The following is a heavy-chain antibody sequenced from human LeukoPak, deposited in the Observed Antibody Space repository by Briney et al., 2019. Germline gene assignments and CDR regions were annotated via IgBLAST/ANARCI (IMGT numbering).Heavy chain of an antibody. V-gene: IGHV4-39*07. CDR3: ARLGPSSLYGMDV. D-gene: IGHD3-16*01. J-gene: IGHJ6*02. CDR2: IYYSGST. CDR1: GDSISSNSYY. Sequence: SETLSLTCTVSGDSISSNSYYWGWIRQPPGKGLEWIGSIYYSGSTYYNPSLKSRVTISVDTSKNQFSLKLSSVTAADTAVYYCARLGPSSLYGMDVWGQGTTVTVSS.